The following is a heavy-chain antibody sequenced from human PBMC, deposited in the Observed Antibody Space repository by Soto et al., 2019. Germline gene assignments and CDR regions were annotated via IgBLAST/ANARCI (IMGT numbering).Heavy chain of an antibody. CDR2: IIPIFGTA. J-gene: IGHJ6*02. CDR3: ARARVGQLGLGGWYYYGRDV. D-gene: IGHD6-6*01. CDR1: GGPFSSYA. V-gene: IGHV1-69*13. Sequence: ASVKVSCKASGGPFSSYAISWVRQAPGQGPEWMGGIIPIFGTANYAQKFQGRVTITADESTSTAYMELSSLRSEDTAVYYCARARVGQLGLGGWYYYGRDVWGQGTTVTVSS.